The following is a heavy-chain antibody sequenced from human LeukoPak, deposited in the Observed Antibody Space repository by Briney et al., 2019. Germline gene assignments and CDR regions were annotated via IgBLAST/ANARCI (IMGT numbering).Heavy chain of an antibody. CDR2: INPNSGGT. Sequence: ASVNVSCKASGYTFTGYYMHWVRQAPGQGLEWMGRINPNSGGTNYAQKFQGRFTMTRDTSISTAYMELSRLRSDDTAVYYCATLWYSSGWYGAFDIWGQGTMVTVSS. J-gene: IGHJ3*02. CDR3: ATLWYSSGWYGAFDI. V-gene: IGHV1-2*06. D-gene: IGHD6-19*01. CDR1: GYTFTGYY.